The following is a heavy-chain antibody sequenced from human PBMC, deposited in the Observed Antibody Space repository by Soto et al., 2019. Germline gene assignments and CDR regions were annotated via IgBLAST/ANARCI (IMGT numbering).Heavy chain of an antibody. CDR1: GFTFSSYA. D-gene: IGHD3-10*01. CDR2: ISASGGNT. CDR3: AKGTVRGVMSPFDY. Sequence: EVQLLESGGGLVQPGGSLRLSCAPSGFTFSSYAMNWVRQAPGKGLEWVSGISASGGNTYYADAGKGRFTFSRDNYKHTLYLQMNSLRADDTAVDYFAKGTVRGVMSPFDYWGQGTMVTVSS. J-gene: IGHJ4*02. V-gene: IGHV3-23*01.